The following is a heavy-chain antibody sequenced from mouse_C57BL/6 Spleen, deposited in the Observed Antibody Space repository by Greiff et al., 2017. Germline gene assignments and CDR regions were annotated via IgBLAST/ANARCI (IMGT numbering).Heavy chain of an antibody. J-gene: IGHJ1*03. V-gene: IGHV1-64*01. CDR3: ARSCSSCRYCDV. D-gene: IGHD1-1*01. CDR2: IHPDSGST. Sequence: QVQLQQPGAELVKPGASVKLSCKASGYTFTSYWMHWVKQRPGQGLEWIGMIHPDSGSTNYNEKFKSKATLTVDKSSSTAYMQLSSLTSEDSAVDYCARSCSSCRYCDVWGTGTTVTVSS. CDR1: GYTFTSYW.